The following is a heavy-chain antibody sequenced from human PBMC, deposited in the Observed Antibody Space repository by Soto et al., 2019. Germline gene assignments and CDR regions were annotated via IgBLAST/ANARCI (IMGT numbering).Heavy chain of an antibody. CDR1: GGTFSSYA. D-gene: IGHD3-22*01. J-gene: IGHJ4*02. V-gene: IGHV1-69*13. CDR2: IIPIFGTA. CDR3: AREATPQYYYDSSGFNPLDF. Sequence: SVKVSCKASGGTFSSYAISWVRQAPGQGLEWMGGIIPIFGTANYAQKFQGRVTITADESTSTAYMELSSLRSEDTAVYYCAREATPQYYYDSSGFNPLDFSGQATLVTVST.